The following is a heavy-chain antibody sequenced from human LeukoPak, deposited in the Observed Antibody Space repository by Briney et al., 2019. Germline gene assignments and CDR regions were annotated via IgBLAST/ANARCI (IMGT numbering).Heavy chain of an antibody. CDR2: IWYDGSNK. J-gene: IGHJ4*02. D-gene: IGHD6-6*01. Sequence: GRSLRLSCAASGFTFSSYGMHWVRQAPGKGLEWVAVIWYDGSNKYYADSVKGRFTIPRDNAKNSLYLQMNSLRAEDTAVYYCARGGYSSSFYWGQGTLVTVSS. V-gene: IGHV3-33*01. CDR3: ARGGYSSSFY. CDR1: GFTFSSYG.